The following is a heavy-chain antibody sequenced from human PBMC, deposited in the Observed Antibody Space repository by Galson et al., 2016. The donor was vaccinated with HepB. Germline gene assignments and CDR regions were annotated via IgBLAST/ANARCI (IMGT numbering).Heavy chain of an antibody. D-gene: IGHD5-12*01. CDR1: GGSISDYH. CDR2: FYNTGST. CDR3: AKEGGRDSGYADGAFDI. J-gene: IGHJ3*02. V-gene: IGHV4-59*01. Sequence: SETLSLTRFVSGGSISDYHWSWIRQPPGKGLEWIGYFYNTGSTNYNPSLKSRVTLSVDTSKYHFSLKLSSVTTADTAVYYCAKEGGRDSGYADGAFDIWGRGTLVTVSS.